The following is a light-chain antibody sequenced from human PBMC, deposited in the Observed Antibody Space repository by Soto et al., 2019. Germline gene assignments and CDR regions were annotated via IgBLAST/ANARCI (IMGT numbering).Light chain of an antibody. Sequence: QPVLTQSPSASASLGASVKLTCTLSSGHSSYAIAWHQQQPEKGPRYLMKLNSDGSHSKGDGIPDRFSGSSSGAERYLTIPSLQSEDEADYYCQTWGTGVVFGGGTKLTVL. V-gene: IGLV4-69*01. CDR2: LNSDGSH. J-gene: IGLJ2*01. CDR1: SGHSSYA. CDR3: QTWGTGVV.